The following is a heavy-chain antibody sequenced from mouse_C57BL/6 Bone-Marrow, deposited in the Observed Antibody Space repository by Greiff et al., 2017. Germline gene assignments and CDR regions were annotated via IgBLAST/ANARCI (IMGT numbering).Heavy chain of an antibody. CDR1: GFTFSNYW. D-gene: IGHD2-3*01. Sequence: EVMLVESGGGLVQPGGSMKLSCVASGFTFSNYWMNWVRQSPEKGLEWVAQIRLKSDNYATHYAESVKGRFTISRDDSKSSVHLQMNNLTAEDTGIYYCTDTYDGLYYFDYWGQGTTLTVSS. V-gene: IGHV6-3*01. CDR2: IRLKSDNYAT. J-gene: IGHJ2*01. CDR3: TDTYDGLYYFDY.